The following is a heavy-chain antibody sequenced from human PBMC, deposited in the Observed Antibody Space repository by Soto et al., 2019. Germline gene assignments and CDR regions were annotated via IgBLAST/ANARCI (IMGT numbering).Heavy chain of an antibody. V-gene: IGHV3-23*01. CDR1: GFTFSSYA. CDR3: AKDWSRTGYSSGWFDY. CDR2: ISGSGSST. D-gene: IGHD6-19*01. Sequence: GGSLRLSCAASGFTFSSYAMSWVRQAPGKGLEWVSAISGSGSSTYYADSVKGRFTISRDNSKNTLYLQMNSLRAEDTALYDCAKDWSRTGYSSGWFDYWGQGTLVTVSS. J-gene: IGHJ4*02.